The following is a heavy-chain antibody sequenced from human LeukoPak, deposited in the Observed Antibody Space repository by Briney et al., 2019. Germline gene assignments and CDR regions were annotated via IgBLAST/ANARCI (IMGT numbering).Heavy chain of an antibody. CDR1: GFSFSSYG. V-gene: IGHV3-33*06. Sequence: PGRSLRLSCAASGFSFSSYGMHWVRQAPGKGLVWVAVIWYDGSNKYYADSVKGRFTISRDNSKNTLYLQMSSLRAEDTAVYYCAKVGYGDYYFDYWGQGTLVTVSS. D-gene: IGHD4-17*01. CDR3: AKVGYGDYYFDY. CDR2: IWYDGSNK. J-gene: IGHJ4*02.